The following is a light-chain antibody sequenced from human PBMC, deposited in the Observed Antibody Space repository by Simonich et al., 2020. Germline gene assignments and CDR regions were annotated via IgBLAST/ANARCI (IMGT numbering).Light chain of an antibody. CDR2: KAS. CDR3: QQYNNWPHT. V-gene: IGKV1-5*03. J-gene: IGKJ2*01. CDR1: QSISSW. Sequence: DIQMTQSPSSLSASVGDRVTITCRASQSISSWLAWYQQKPGKAPKLLIYKASSLESGVPSRFSGSGSGTEFTLTISSMQSEDFAVYYCQQYNNWPHTFGQGTKLEIK.